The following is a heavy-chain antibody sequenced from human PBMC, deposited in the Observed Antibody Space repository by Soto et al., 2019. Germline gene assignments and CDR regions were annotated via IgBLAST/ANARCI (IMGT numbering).Heavy chain of an antibody. V-gene: IGHV3-30*18. D-gene: IGHD6-13*01. CDR2: ISYDGSNK. Sequence: HPGGSLRLSCAASGFTFSSYGMHWVRQAPGKGLEWVAVISYDGSNKYYADSVKGRFTTSRDNSKNTLYLQMNSLRAEDTAVYYCAKGGLLQLAIDYWGQGTLVTVTS. J-gene: IGHJ4*02. CDR1: GFTFSSYG. CDR3: AKGGLLQLAIDY.